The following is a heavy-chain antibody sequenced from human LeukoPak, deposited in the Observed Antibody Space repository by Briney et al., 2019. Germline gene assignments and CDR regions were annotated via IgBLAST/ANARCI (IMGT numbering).Heavy chain of an antibody. CDR1: GGSITSYY. V-gene: IGHV4-59*01. CDR2: IYYSGST. Sequence: SETLSLTCTVSGGSITSYYWSWLRQPPGKGLEWVGYIYYSGSTNYNPSIKSRVTISVDQSKNQLYLKLRYVTAADTAVYYCARGGVNYKIAGTGGQGALVTFS. J-gene: IGHJ4*02. D-gene: IGHD3-10*01. CDR3: ARGGVNYKIAGT.